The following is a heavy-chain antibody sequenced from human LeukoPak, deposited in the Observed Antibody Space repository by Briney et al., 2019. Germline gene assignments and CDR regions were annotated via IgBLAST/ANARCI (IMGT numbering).Heavy chain of an antibody. CDR1: GFTVDSNY. V-gene: IGHV4-4*02. J-gene: IGHJ4*02. Sequence: PGGSLRLSCAASGFTVDSNYLSWVRQPPGKGLEWIGEMYLSGTTHSNPSVKSRVTISIDKSKNQFFLNLSSVTAADTAVYYCAGLVGRYSSGLYYYYFDYWGQGTLVTVSS. CDR2: MYLSGTT. CDR3: AGLVGRYSSGLYYYYFDY. D-gene: IGHD3-22*01.